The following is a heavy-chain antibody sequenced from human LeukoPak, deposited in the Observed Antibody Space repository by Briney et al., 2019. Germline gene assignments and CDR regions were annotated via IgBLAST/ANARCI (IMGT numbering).Heavy chain of an antibody. CDR2: ISAYNGNT. CDR1: GYTFTSYG. CDR3: ARDDCTNGVCYKGY. Sequence: ASVKVSCKASGYTFTSYGINWVRQAPGQGLEWMGWISAYNGNTNYAQKLQGRVTMTTDTSTSTAYMELRSLRSDDTAVYYCARDDCTNGVCYKGYWGQEPWSPSPQ. D-gene: IGHD2-8*01. J-gene: IGHJ4*01. V-gene: IGHV1-18*01.